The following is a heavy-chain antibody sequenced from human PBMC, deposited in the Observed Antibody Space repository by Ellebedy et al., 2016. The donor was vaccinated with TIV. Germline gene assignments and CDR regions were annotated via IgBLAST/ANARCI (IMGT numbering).Heavy chain of an antibody. J-gene: IGHJ4*02. CDR3: GREKYGGADY. CDR2: ITSDGSTT. D-gene: IGHD2-8*01. V-gene: IGHV3-74*01. CDR1: GFSFSTYW. Sequence: GESLKISXEASGFSFSTYWMNWVRQVPGKGLVWVALITSDGSTTNYADSVKGRFTISRDNSKNTVHLQMNNLRAEDTAIYYCGREKYGGADYWGPGTLVSVSS.